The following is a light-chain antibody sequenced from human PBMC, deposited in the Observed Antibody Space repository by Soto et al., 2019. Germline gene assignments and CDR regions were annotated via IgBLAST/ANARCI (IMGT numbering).Light chain of an antibody. CDR3: QQYNLDPYT. CDR2: DAS. Sequence: DIQMTQSPSTLSASVGDRVIITCRASQSVVNRLAWYQQKPGEAPKLLISDASKLESGVPPRFSGVGSGTDFTLIISSLQPDDSATYYCQQYNLDPYTFGQGTNLEIK. J-gene: IGKJ2*01. CDR1: QSVVNR. V-gene: IGKV1-5*01.